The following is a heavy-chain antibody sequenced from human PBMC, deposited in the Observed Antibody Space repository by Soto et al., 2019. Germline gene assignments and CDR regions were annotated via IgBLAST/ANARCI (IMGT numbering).Heavy chain of an antibody. CDR2: LNGDGTNT. Sequence: EVQLVESGGGLVQPGGSLRLSCAASGFTFGSYWMHWVRQVPGKGLVWVSRLNGDGTNTDYADSVKGRFTISRDNAKNTVYLQMNSLRAEDTAVYYCARSGAYATPDYWGQGSLVTVSP. D-gene: IGHD3-16*01. J-gene: IGHJ4*02. CDR1: GFTFGSYW. V-gene: IGHV3-74*01. CDR3: ARSGAYATPDY.